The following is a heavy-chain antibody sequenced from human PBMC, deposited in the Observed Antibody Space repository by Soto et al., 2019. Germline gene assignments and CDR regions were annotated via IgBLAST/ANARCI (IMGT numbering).Heavy chain of an antibody. V-gene: IGHV3-53*01. J-gene: IGHJ4*02. CDR1: GFTVSGDY. CDR2: IHFGGNT. Sequence: VGSLRLSCAASGFTVSGDYVSWVRQAPGKGLECVSVIHFGGNTYYADSVKGRFTVSRDNSKKTLYLQMNSLRVEDTAIYFCTEVSPQWLVHDYWGQGTLVTVSS. CDR3: TEVSPQWLVHDY. D-gene: IGHD6-19*01.